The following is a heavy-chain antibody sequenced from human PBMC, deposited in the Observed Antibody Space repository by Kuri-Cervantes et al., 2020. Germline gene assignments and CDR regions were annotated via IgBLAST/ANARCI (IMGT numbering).Heavy chain of an antibody. CDR1: GFTFSSYW. J-gene: IGHJ4*02. CDR2: IKQDGSEK. CDR3: ASHKRKFDY. Sequence: GGSLRLSCAASGFTFSSYWMSWVRQAPGKGLEWVANIKQDGSEKYYVDSVKGRFTISRDSAKNSLYLQMNSLRADDTAIYYCASHKRKFDYWGQGTLVTDSS. V-gene: IGHV3-7*01.